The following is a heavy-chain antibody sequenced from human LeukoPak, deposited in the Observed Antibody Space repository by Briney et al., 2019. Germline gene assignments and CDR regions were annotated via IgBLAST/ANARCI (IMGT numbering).Heavy chain of an antibody. CDR2: ISGSGGRT. CDR3: ARDHCSSTSCYYYYMDV. D-gene: IGHD2-2*01. J-gene: IGHJ6*03. Sequence: GGSLRLSCAASGFTFSTYGMSWVRQAPGKGLDWVSAISGSGGRTNYADSVAGRFTISRDNSKNTLYLQMNSLRAEDTAVYYCARDHCSSTSCYYYYMDVWGKGTTVTVSS. V-gene: IGHV3-23*01. CDR1: GFTFSTYG.